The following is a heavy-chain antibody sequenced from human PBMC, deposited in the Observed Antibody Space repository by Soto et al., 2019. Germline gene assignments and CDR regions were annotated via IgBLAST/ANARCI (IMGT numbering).Heavy chain of an antibody. V-gene: IGHV1-69*13. D-gene: IGHD3-22*01. Sequence: VKVSCKASGGTFSTYAIDWVRQAPGQGLEWMGGIIPLFGTAKYAQNFQGRITITADESTNTAYMELRSLRSRDTAVYYCARGVHYDSSGYYYFYWGQGTLVTVSS. CDR2: IIPLFGTA. CDR3: ARGVHYDSSGYYYFY. CDR1: GGTFSTYA. J-gene: IGHJ4*02.